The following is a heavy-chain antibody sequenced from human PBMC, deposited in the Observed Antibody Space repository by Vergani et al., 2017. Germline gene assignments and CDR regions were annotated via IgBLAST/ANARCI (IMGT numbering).Heavy chain of an antibody. CDR2: IYHSGST. Sequence: QLQLQESGSGLVKPSQTLSLTCAVSGGSISSGGYSWSWIRQPPGKGLEWIGYIYHSGSTYYNPSLKSRVTISVDRSKNQFSLKLSSATAADTAVYYCARGGGGYCSSTSCYDPYYYYGMDVWGQGTTVTVSS. V-gene: IGHV4-30-2*01. CDR3: ARGGGGYCSSTSCYDPYYYYGMDV. J-gene: IGHJ6*02. D-gene: IGHD2-2*01. CDR1: GGSISSGGYS.